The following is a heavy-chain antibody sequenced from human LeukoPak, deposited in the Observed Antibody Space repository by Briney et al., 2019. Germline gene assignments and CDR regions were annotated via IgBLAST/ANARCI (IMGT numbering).Heavy chain of an antibody. V-gene: IGHV4-34*01. J-gene: IGHJ3*02. CDR2: INHSGST. CDR3: ARDLFWIAAANTNNNAFDI. Sequence: SETLSLTCAVYGGSFSGYYWSWIRQPPGKGLEWIGEINHSGSTNYNPSLKSRVTISVDTSKNQFSLKLSPVTAADTAVYYCARDLFWIAAANTNNNAFDIWGQGTMVTVSS. D-gene: IGHD6-13*01. CDR1: GGSFSGYY.